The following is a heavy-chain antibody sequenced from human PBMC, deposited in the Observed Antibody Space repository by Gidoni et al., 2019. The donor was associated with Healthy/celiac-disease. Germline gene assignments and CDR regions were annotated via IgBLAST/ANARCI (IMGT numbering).Heavy chain of an antibody. CDR1: GYTFTSDG. V-gene: IGHV1-18*01. CDR3: ARIWNYVRGAFDI. CDR2: ISAYNGNT. D-gene: IGHD1-7*01. Sequence: QVQLVQSGAEVKKRADSAKVACKGSGYTFTSDGISWVRQAPGQGLEWMGWISAYNGNTNYAQKLQGRVTMTTDTSTSTAYMELRSLRSDDTAVYYCARIWNYVRGAFDIWGQGTMVTVSS. J-gene: IGHJ3*02.